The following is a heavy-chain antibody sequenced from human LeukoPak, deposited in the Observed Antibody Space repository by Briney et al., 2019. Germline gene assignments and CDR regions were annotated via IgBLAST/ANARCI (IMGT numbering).Heavy chain of an antibody. CDR1: GGSISIYY. CDR3: ARESSGTYYNPLGYMDV. D-gene: IGHD3-10*01. V-gene: IGHV4-4*07. CDR2: IFTGGAT. Sequence: SETLSLTCTVSGGSISIYYWNWIRQPAGKGREWSGRIFTGGATNYNPTLQTRLTMSVDTSKNQFSLNLSSVPAADTAVYYCARESSGTYYNPLGYMDVWGKGTTVTVSS. J-gene: IGHJ6*03.